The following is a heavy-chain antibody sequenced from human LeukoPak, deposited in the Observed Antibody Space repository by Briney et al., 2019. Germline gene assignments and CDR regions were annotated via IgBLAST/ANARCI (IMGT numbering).Heavy chain of an antibody. CDR1: GFTFSSYE. CDR3: ARIRRYCSSTTCYTGRHDS. J-gene: IGHJ4*02. CDR2: ISSSGSTI. D-gene: IGHD2-2*02. V-gene: IGHV3-48*03. Sequence: SGGSLRLSCAASGFTFSSYEMNWVRQAPGKGLEWVSYISSSGSTIYYADSVKGRFTISRDNAKNSLYLQMNSLKTEDTAVYYCARIRRYCSSTTCYTGRHDSWGQGTLVTVSS.